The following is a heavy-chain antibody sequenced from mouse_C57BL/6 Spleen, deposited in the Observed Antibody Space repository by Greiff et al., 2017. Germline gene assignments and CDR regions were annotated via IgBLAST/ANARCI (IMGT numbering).Heavy chain of an antibody. V-gene: IGHV3-6*01. CDR1: GYSITSGYY. CDR2: ISYDGSN. J-gene: IGHJ2*01. D-gene: IGHD1-1*01. Sequence: DVKLQESGPGLVKPSQSLSLTCSVTGYSITSGYYWNWIRQFPGNKLEWMGYISYDGSNNYNPSLKNRISITRDTSKNQFFLKLNSVTTEDTATYYCARDYYGSSYDDYWGQGTTLTVSS. CDR3: ARDYYGSSYDDY.